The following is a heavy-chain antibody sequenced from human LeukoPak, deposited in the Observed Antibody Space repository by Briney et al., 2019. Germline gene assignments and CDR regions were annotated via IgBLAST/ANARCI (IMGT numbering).Heavy chain of an antibody. J-gene: IGHJ5*02. D-gene: IGHD4-11*01. CDR3: ARLGPSNPNWFDR. CDR2: IYYSGST. V-gene: IGHV4-59*08. CDR1: RGSIISDY. Sequence: SGTLSHTRMVSRGSIISDYWCGMRPPPGRGVEWIGYIYYSGSTNYNPSLKSRVTISVDTSKNQFSLKLSSVTAADTAVYYCARLGPSNPNWFDRWGQGTLVTVSS.